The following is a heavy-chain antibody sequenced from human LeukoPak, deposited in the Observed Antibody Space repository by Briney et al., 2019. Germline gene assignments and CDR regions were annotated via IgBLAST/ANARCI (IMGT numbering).Heavy chain of an antibody. CDR1: GFAFSSYG. Sequence: GGSLRLSCVASGFAFSSYGMHWVRQAPGKGLEWVAVISYDGNTKYYADSVKGRFTVSRDNSKNTLYLQMNSLRAEDTAVYYCRGYCSGTRCYVQFDYWGQGTLVTVSS. CDR3: RGYCSGTRCYVQFDY. CDR2: ISYDGNTK. V-gene: IGHV3-30*03. J-gene: IGHJ4*02. D-gene: IGHD2-2*01.